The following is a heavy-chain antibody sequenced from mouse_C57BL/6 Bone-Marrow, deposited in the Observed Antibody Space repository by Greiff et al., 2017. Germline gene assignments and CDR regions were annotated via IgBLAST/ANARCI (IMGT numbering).Heavy chain of an antibody. CDR3: AREGVYYYAMDY. CDR2: IYPGSGST. J-gene: IGHJ4*01. Sequence: QVQLQQPGAELVKPGASVKMSCKASGYTFTSYWITWVRQRPGQGLEWIGDIYPGSGSTNYNEKFKSKATLTVDTSSSTAYMQLSSLTSEDSAVYYCAREGVYYYAMDYWGRGTSVTVSS. CDR1: GYTFTSYW. V-gene: IGHV1-55*01.